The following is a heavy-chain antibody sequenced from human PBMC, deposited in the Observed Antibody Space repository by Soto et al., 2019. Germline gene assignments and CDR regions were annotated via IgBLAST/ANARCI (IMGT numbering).Heavy chain of an antibody. V-gene: IGHV1-69*06. CDR1: GGTFSSYA. D-gene: IGHD2-15*01. CDR2: IIPIFGTA. CDR3: AREDCSGGSCYSDYYYYYVMDV. Sequence: ASVKVSCKASGGTFSSYAISWVRQAPGQGLEWMGGIIPIFGTANYAQKFQGRVTITADKSTSTAYMELSSLRSEDTAVYYCAREDCSGGSCYSDYYYYYVMDVWGQGTTGTVS. J-gene: IGHJ6*02.